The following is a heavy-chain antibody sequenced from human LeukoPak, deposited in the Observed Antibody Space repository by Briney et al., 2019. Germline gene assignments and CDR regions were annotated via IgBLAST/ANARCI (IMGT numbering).Heavy chain of an antibody. V-gene: IGHV3-74*01. CDR2: VNSDGSNI. J-gene: IGHJ5*02. CDR1: GFTLSSYW. D-gene: IGHD3-10*01. CDR3: ARGRGPYGWFDP. Sequence: PGGSLRLSCAASGFTLSSYWMHWVRQAPGKGLVWVSRVNSDGSNINYADSVRGRFTISRDSVKNMLYLQMNSLRAEDTAIYYCARGRGPYGWFDPWGQGTLVTVSS.